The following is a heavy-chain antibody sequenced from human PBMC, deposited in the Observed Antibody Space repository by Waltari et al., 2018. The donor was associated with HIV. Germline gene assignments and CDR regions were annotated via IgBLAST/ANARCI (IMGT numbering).Heavy chain of an antibody. D-gene: IGHD3-22*01. Sequence: QVQLQESGPGLVKPSQTLSLTCTVSGGSISSGSYYWSWIRQHAGKGLEWIGRIYTSGRTNYNPSPKSRVTISVDTSKNQFSLKLSSVTAADTAVYYCARDWNYYYDSSGYFFNAFDIWGQGTMVTVSS. CDR1: GGSISSGSYY. CDR3: ARDWNYYYDSSGYFFNAFDI. V-gene: IGHV4-61*02. J-gene: IGHJ3*02. CDR2: IYTSGRT.